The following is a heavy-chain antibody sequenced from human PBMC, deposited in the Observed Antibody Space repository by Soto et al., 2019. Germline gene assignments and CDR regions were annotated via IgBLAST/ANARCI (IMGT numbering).Heavy chain of an antibody. J-gene: IGHJ4*02. Sequence: ATHWDSQKQGKGLEWVAVTLYDGSNKYSADSVKGRFTISRDNSKNTLYLQMSSLRAEDTAVYYCARRTYSRIILRATIKGGDLDFWGQGTPVTVSS. V-gene: IGHV3-30-3*01. CDR3: ARRTYSRIILRATIKGGDLDF. D-gene: IGHD5-12*01. CDR2: TLYDGSNK. CDR1: A.